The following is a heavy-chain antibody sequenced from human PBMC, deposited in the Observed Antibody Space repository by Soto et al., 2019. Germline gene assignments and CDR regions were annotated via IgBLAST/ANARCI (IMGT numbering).Heavy chain of an antibody. Sequence: PGGSLRLSCAASGFTFSSYGMHWVRQAPGKGLVWVAVISYDGSNKYYADSVKGRFTISRDNSKNTLYLQMNSLRAEDTAVYYCAKDRGHRDYVWGRDYYYYGMDVWGQGTTVTVSS. V-gene: IGHV3-30*18. D-gene: IGHD3-16*01. CDR3: AKDRGHRDYVWGRDYYYYGMDV. CDR2: ISYDGSNK. J-gene: IGHJ6*02. CDR1: GFTFSSYG.